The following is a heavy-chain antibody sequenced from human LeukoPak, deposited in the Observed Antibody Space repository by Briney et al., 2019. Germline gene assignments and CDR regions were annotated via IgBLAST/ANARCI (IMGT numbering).Heavy chain of an antibody. CDR2: IWYDGSNK. J-gene: IGHJ6*02. D-gene: IGHD1-14*01. CDR3: ARYRIARGAYYYYGMDV. Sequence: GGSLRLSCAASGFTFSSYGMHWVRQAPGKGLEWVAVIWYDGSNKYYADSVKGRFTISRDNSKNTLYLQMNSLRAEGTAVYYCARYRIARGAYYYYGMDVWGQGTTVTVSS. V-gene: IGHV3-33*01. CDR1: GFTFSSYG.